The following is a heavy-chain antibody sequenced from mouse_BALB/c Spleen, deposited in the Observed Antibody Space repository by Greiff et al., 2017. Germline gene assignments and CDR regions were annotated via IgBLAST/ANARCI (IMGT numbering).Heavy chain of an antibody. CDR2: IDPENGDT. CDR3: NDFSGITAW. CDR1: GFNIKDYY. Sequence: DVKLQESGAELVRSGASVKLSCTASGFNIKDYYMHWVKQRPEQGLEWIGWIDPENGDTEYAPKFQGKATMTADTSSNTAYLQLSSLTSEDTAVYYCNDFSGITAWWGQGTLVTVSA. D-gene: IGHD2-4*01. J-gene: IGHJ3*02. V-gene: IGHV14-4*02.